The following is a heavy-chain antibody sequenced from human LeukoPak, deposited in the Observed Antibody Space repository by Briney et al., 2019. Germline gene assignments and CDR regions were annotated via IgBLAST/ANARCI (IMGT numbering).Heavy chain of an antibody. D-gene: IGHD3-10*01. J-gene: IGHJ5*02. CDR3: ARVAEDGSGSYWFDP. CDR2: INPSGGST. CDR1: GYTFTSYY. Sequence: ASVKVSCKASGYTFTSYYMHWVRQAPGQGLEWMGIINPSGGSTSYAQKLQGRVTMTTDTSTSTAYMELRSLRSDDTAVYYCARVAEDGSGSYWFDPWGQGTLVTVSS. V-gene: IGHV1-46*01.